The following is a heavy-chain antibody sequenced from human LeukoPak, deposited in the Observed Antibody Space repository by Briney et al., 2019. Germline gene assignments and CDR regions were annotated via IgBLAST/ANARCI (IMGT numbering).Heavy chain of an antibody. CDR2: MNPNSGNT. CDR1: GYTFTSYD. D-gene: IGHD3-10*01. CDR3: ATGPNIYGSGSYSPHQFDY. V-gene: IGHV1-8*03. J-gene: IGHJ4*02. Sequence: ASVKVSCKASGYTFTSYDINWVRQATGQGLEWMGWMNPNSGNTGYAQKFQGRVTIARNTSISTAYMELSSLRSEDTAVYYCATGPNIYGSGSYSPHQFDYWGQGTLVTVSS.